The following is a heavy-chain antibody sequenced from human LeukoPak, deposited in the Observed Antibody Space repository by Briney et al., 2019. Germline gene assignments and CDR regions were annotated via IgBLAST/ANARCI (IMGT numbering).Heavy chain of an antibody. CDR2: MNPNNGNT. V-gene: IGHV1-8*01. D-gene: IGHD6-19*01. CDR1: GYTFTSYD. Sequence: ASVKVSCKASGYTFTSYDINWVRQATGQGLEWMGWMNPNNGNTDYAQKFQGRVTLTRNTSISTAYMELSSLRSEDTAVYYCSRGGPVAGTHKYFQHWGQGTLVTVSS. J-gene: IGHJ1*01. CDR3: SRGGPVAGTHKYFQH.